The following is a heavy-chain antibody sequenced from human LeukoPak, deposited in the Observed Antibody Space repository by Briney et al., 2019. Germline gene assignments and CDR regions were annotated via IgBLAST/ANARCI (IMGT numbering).Heavy chain of an antibody. CDR2: ISSSGSTI. CDR3: AKVWYSSSWYYYYGMDV. Sequence: GGSLRLSCAASGFTSSSYAMSWIRQAPGKGLEWVSYISSSGSTIYYADSVKGRFTISRDNAKNSLYLQMNSLRAEDTAVYYCAKVWYSSSWYYYYGMDVWGQGTTVTVSS. V-gene: IGHV3-11*01. D-gene: IGHD6-13*01. CDR1: GFTSSSYA. J-gene: IGHJ6*02.